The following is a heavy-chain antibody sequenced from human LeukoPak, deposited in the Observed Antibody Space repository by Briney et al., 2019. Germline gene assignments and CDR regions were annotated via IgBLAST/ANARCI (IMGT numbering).Heavy chain of an antibody. Sequence: ASVKVSCKASGGTFNSYAISWVRQAPGQGLEWMGRIIPIFGTANYAQKFQGRVTITTDESTSTAYMELSSLRSEDTAVYYCARDYDFLFSYYMDVWGKGTTVTVSS. J-gene: IGHJ6*03. CDR3: ARDYDFLFSYYMDV. CDR2: IIPIFGTA. CDR1: GGTFNSYA. V-gene: IGHV1-69*05. D-gene: IGHD3-3*01.